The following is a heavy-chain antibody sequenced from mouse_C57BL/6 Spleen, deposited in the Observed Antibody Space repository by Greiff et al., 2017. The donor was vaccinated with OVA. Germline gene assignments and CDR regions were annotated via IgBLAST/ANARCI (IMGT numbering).Heavy chain of an antibody. Sequence: QVQLQQSGAELVMPGASVKLSCKASGYTFTSYWMHWVKQRPGQGLEWIGEIDPSDSYTNYNQKFKGKSTLTVDKSSSTAYMQLSSLTSEDSAVYYGARLAIYDGYPYYFDYWGQGTTLTVSS. CDR1: GYTFTSYW. V-gene: IGHV1-69*01. CDR2: IDPSDSYT. J-gene: IGHJ2*01. D-gene: IGHD2-3*01. CDR3: ARLAIYDGYPYYFDY.